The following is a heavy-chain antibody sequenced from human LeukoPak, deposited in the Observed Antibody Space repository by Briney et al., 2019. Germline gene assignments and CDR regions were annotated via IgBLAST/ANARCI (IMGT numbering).Heavy chain of an antibody. V-gene: IGHV1-46*01. CDR1: GYSFTSHY. Sequence: GASVKASCKASGYSFTSHYIHWVRQAPGQGLEWMGIINPSRGSTSYAQKFQGRVTVTRDTSTSTVYMDLSSLGSEDTAVYYCARGYSSGFGNWGQGTLVTVSS. CDR3: ARGYSSGFGN. CDR2: INPSRGST. D-gene: IGHD6-19*01. J-gene: IGHJ4*02.